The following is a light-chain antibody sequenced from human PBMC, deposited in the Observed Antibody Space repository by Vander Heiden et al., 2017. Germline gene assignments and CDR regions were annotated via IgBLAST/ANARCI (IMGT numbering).Light chain of an antibody. CDR1: QSISSY. CDR3: QHSDSTPVT. CDR2: AAS. J-gene: IGKJ3*01. Sequence: DIQRTQSPSSLSASVGDRVTITCRASQSISSYLNCYQQKPGKAPKAPNLAASSLPSWVPSRFKGSGSGTDFTLTISRLHPEDFATYSCQHSDSTPVTFGHGTKVDIK. V-gene: IGKV1-39*01.